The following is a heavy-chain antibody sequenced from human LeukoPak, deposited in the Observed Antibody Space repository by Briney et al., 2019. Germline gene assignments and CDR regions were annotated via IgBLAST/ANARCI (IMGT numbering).Heavy chain of an antibody. V-gene: IGHV1-69*13. CDR3: ARVSTTVVDQYYFDY. CDR2: IIPIFGTA. CDR1: GGTFSSYA. J-gene: IGHJ4*02. Sequence: ASVKVSFKASGGTFSSYAISWVRQAPGQGLEWMGGIIPIFGTANYAQKFQGRVTITADESTSTAYMELSSLRSEDTAVYYCARVSTTVVDQYYFDYWGQGTLVTVSS. D-gene: IGHD4-23*01.